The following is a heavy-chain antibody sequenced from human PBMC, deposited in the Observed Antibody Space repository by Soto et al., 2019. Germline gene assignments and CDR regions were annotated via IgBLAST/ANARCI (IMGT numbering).Heavy chain of an antibody. CDR2: VTPYKADT. Sequence: AQLVQSGAEVKKSGASVRVSCKASGYTLTNYGVTWVRQAPGQGLEWLGRVTPYKADTNSAQNLQGRVTMATDTSTNTAYLGLRSLRSDDTAVYFCATDGPSNSGNLYAFDIWGQGTMVTVSA. CDR3: ATDGPSNSGNLYAFDI. V-gene: IGHV1-18*04. D-gene: IGHD5-12*01. CDR1: GYTLTNYG. J-gene: IGHJ3*02.